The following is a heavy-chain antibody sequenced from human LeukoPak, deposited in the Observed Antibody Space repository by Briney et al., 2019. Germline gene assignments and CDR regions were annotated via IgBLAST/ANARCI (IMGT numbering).Heavy chain of an antibody. Sequence: GGSLRLSSAASGFTFSSYWMSWVRQAPGKGLEWVANIKKDGSEKYYVDSVKGRFTISRDNAKKSLYLQMNSLGAEDTAVYYCARHLSGITGYTYGRGIDYWGQGTLLTVSS. V-gene: IGHV3-7*01. CDR1: GFTFSSYW. CDR3: ARHLSGITGYTYGRGIDY. CDR2: IKKDGSEK. J-gene: IGHJ4*02. D-gene: IGHD5-18*01.